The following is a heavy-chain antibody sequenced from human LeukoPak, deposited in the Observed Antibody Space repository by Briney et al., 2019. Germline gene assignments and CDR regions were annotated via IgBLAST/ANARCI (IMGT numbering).Heavy chain of an antibody. V-gene: IGHV4-61*02. CDR3: ARGRTRSGYRYYYMDV. J-gene: IGHJ6*03. CDR1: GGSISSGSYY. D-gene: IGHD3-22*01. CDR2: IYTSGST. Sequence: TLSLTCTVSGGSISSGSYYWSWIRQPAGKGLEWIGRIYTSGSTNYNPSLKSRVTISVDTSKNQFSLKLSSVTAADTAVYYCARGRTRSGYRYYYMDVWGKGTTVTVSS.